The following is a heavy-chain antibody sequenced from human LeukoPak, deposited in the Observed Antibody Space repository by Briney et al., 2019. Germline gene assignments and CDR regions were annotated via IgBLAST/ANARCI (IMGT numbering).Heavy chain of an antibody. D-gene: IGHD3-3*01. V-gene: IGHV3-30*04. Sequence: GRSLRLSCAASGFTFSSYAMHWVRQAPGKGLEWVAVIPYDGSNKYYANSVKGRFTISRDNSKNTLYLQMNSLRAEDTAVYYCARGSGFYGMDVWGKGTTVTVSS. CDR2: IPYDGSNK. J-gene: IGHJ6*04. CDR3: ARGSGFYGMDV. CDR1: GFTFSSYA.